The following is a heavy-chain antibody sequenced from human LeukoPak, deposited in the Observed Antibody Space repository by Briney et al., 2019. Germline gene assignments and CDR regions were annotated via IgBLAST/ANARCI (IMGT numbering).Heavy chain of an antibody. CDR1: GFTFSSYW. V-gene: IGHV3-7*01. Sequence: GGSLRLSCAASGFTFSSYWMSWVRQAPGKGLEWVANIKQDGSEKYYVDSVKGRFTISRDNAKNSLYLQMNSLRAEDTAVYYCAREFVVPAAKAIYYFDYWGQGTLVTVSS. CDR3: AREFVVPAAKAIYYFDY. D-gene: IGHD2-2*01. CDR2: IKQDGSEK. J-gene: IGHJ4*02.